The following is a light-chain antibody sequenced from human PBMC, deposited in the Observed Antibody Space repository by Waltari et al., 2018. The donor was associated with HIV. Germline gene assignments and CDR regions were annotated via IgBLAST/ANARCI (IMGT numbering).Light chain of an antibody. CDR2: DAS. CDR3: QQYDNLSF. CDR1: PDSSNY. V-gene: IGKV1-33*01. J-gene: IGKJ4*01. Sequence: DIQKNQSPSSLSASVGDRVTITFHASPDSSNYLNWYQHKPGKAPMLLIYDASNLETGVPSRFSGSGSGTDFTFTISSLQPEDIATYYCQQYDNLSFFGGGTKVEIK.